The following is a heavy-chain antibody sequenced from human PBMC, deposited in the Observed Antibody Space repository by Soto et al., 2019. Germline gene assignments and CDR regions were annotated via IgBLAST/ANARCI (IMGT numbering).Heavy chain of an antibody. CDR1: GFTFSHAW. Sequence: NPGGSLRLSCAASGFTFSHAWMSWVRQAPGKGLEWVGRIKSKADGETKDYGAPVRGRFTTSRDDSQDILYLHMNSLRIEDTAVYYCCVIKRRDQYSTSGYWFDPWGPGTLVTVSS. V-gene: IGHV3-15*01. CDR3: CVIKRRDQYSTSGYWFDP. J-gene: IGHJ5*02. CDR2: IKSKADGETK. D-gene: IGHD4-4*01.